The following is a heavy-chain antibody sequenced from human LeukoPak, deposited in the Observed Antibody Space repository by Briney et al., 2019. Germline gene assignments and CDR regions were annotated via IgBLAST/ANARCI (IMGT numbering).Heavy chain of an antibody. J-gene: IGHJ4*02. CDR1: GFTFTTYS. D-gene: IGHD7-27*01. CDR2: LSSGHE. Sequence: GVSLRLSSAASGFTFTTYSMNLVRHAPGKGLEWVAYLSSGHELYADSVKGRFTISRDTAKNSLYLQMNSLRAEDTAVYYCVRDHAWGFDYWGQGNLVSVSS. V-gene: IGHV3-21*05. CDR3: VRDHAWGFDY.